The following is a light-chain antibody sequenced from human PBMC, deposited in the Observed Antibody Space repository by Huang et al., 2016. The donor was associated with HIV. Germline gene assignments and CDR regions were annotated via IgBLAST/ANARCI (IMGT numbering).Light chain of an antibody. Sequence: DIQMIQFPSTLFASIGDRVTITCRASQSIGTRLAWYQQKPGRAPKFLIYKASSLESGVPSRFSGSGSGTEFTLIISNLQPDDFGTYYCQQYKSYSVTFGQGTKLEVK. CDR3: QQYKSYSVT. CDR1: QSIGTR. CDR2: KAS. V-gene: IGKV1-5*03. J-gene: IGKJ2*01.